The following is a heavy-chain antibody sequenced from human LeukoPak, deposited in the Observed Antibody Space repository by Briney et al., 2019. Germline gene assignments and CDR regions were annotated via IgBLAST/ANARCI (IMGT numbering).Heavy chain of an antibody. CDR1: GFTLSSYA. D-gene: IGHD1-26*01. Sequence: PGGSPRLSCAASGFTLSSYAMSWVRQVPGKGLEWVSIISASGGSTYYADSVKGRITISRDNSKNTLYLQMNSLRAEDTAVYYCAKGVGYYYYYGMDVWGQGTTVTVSS. CDR3: AKGVGYYYYYGMDV. V-gene: IGHV3-23*01. J-gene: IGHJ6*02. CDR2: ISASGGST.